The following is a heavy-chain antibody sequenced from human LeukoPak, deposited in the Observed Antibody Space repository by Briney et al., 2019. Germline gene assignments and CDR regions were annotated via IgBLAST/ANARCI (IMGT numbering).Heavy chain of an antibody. J-gene: IGHJ6*04. V-gene: IGHV3-11*06. CDR2: ISSSSSYT. CDR3: ARSLGELDYYYYGMDV. CDR1: GFTFSDYY. Sequence: GGSLRLSCAASGFTFSDYYMSWIRQAPGKGLEWVSYISSSSSYTNYADSVKGRFTISRDNAKNSLYLQMNSLRAEDTAVYYCARSLGELDYYYYGMDVWGKGTTVTVSS. D-gene: IGHD1-26*01.